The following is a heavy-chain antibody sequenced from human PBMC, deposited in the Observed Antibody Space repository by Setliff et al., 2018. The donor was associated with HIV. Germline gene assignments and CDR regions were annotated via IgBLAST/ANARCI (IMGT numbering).Heavy chain of an antibody. CDR1: GGIISSDSFF. V-gene: IGHV4-39*01. Sequence: SETLSLTCTVSGGIISSDSFFWSWIRQPAGKGLEWIGSISYSGSTYYNPSLKSRVTMSVDTSKNQFSLKLSSVTAADTAVYYCARHRQGLTGSTPGYYMDVWGKGTTVTVSS. D-gene: IGHD1-7*01. CDR2: ISYSGST. CDR3: ARHRQGLTGSTPGYYMDV. J-gene: IGHJ6*03.